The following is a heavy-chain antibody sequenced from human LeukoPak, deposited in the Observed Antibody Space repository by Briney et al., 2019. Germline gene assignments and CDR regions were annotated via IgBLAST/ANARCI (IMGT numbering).Heavy chain of an antibody. J-gene: IGHJ4*02. CDR3: ARQPYYYDSSGYSPPDY. D-gene: IGHD3-22*01. Sequence: PSETLSLTCTVSGGSISSSSYYWGWIRQPPGKGLEWIGSIYYSGSTYYNPSLKSRVTISVDTSKNQFSLKLSSVTAADTAVYYCARQPYYYDSSGYSPPDYWGQGTLVTVSS. V-gene: IGHV4-39*01. CDR2: IYYSGST. CDR1: GGSISSSSYY.